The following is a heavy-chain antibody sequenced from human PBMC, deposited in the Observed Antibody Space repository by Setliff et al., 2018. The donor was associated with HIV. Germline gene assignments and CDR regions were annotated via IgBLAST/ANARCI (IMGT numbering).Heavy chain of an antibody. D-gene: IGHD4-17*01. J-gene: IGHJ4*02. CDR2: IYTSGST. CDR1: GGSISSGSYY. V-gene: IGHV4-61*02. CDR3: ARDRSRDDYGVSVRVYFDY. Sequence: PSETLSLTCTVSGGSISSGSYYWNWIRQPAGKGLEWIGRIYTSGSTNYNPSLKSRVTISVDTSKIHFSRKLASGPAADTAVYYCARDRSRDDYGVSVRVYFDYWGQGTLVTVSS.